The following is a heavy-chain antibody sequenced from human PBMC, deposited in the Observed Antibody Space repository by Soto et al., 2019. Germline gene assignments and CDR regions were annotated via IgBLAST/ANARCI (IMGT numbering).Heavy chain of an antibody. Sequence: VQLVESGGGVVQPGRSLRLSCAASGFTFSSYGMHWVRQAPGKGLEWVAVISYDGSNKYYADSVKGRFTISRDNSKNTLYLQMNSLRAQDTAVYYCAKGKAAAVHGMDVWGQGTTVTVSS. V-gene: IGHV3-30*18. CDR1: GFTFSSYG. CDR2: ISYDGSNK. J-gene: IGHJ6*02. D-gene: IGHD6-13*01. CDR3: AKGKAAAVHGMDV.